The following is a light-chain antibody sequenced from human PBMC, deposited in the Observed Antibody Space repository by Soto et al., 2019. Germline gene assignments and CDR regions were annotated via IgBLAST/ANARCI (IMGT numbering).Light chain of an antibody. Sequence: DIVMTQSPDSLAVSLGERATINCKSSQNLLFRSNNENYLAWYQQKPGQPPKLLLHWASTRKSGVPERFSGSGSGTDFTLTISSLQAEDVAVCYCQQYYNTPYTFGQGTKLEIK. CDR2: WAS. CDR3: QQYYNTPYT. CDR1: QNLLFRSNNENY. J-gene: IGKJ2*01. V-gene: IGKV4-1*01.